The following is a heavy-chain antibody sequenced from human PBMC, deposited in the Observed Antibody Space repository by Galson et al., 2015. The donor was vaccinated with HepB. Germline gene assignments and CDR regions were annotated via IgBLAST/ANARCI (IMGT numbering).Heavy chain of an antibody. CDR1: GYTFTGYY. Sequence: SVKVSCKASGYTFTGYYMHWVRQAPGQGLEWMGRINPNSGDTNYAQKFQGRVTMTRDTSISTVYMELSRLRSDDTAVYYCARDRVYGDYGVWFDPWGQGTLVTVSS. CDR2: INPNSGDT. J-gene: IGHJ5*02. V-gene: IGHV1-2*06. CDR3: ARDRVYGDYGVWFDP. D-gene: IGHD4-17*01.